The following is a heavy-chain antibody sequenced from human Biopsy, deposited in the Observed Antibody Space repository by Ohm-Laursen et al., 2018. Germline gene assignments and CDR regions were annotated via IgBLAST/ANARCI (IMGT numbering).Heavy chain of an antibody. V-gene: IGHV4-61*01. Sequence: GTLSLTCTVSGASVTSGSYYWSWIRQPPGKGLEWLGYISNIGSTNYNPSLKSRVTISVDTSKNHFSLKLTSVTAADTAVYYCARETALAGDFDSWGQGTLVTVSS. CDR1: GASVTSGSYY. CDR3: ARETALAGDFDS. D-gene: IGHD6-19*01. J-gene: IGHJ4*02. CDR2: ISNIGST.